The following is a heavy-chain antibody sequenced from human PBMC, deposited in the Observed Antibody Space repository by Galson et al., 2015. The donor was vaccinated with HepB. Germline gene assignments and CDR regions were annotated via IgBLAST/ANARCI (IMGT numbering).Heavy chain of an antibody. CDR1: GYTFTSYY. J-gene: IGHJ3*02. V-gene: IGHV1-46*03. CDR3: ATHPYGGNDAFDI. Sequence: SVKVSCKASGYTFTSYYMHWVRQAPGQGLEWTGIINPSGGSTSYAQKFQGRVTMTRDTSTSTVYMELSSLRSEDTAVYYCATHPYGGNDAFDIWGQGTMVTVSS. CDR2: INPSGGST. D-gene: IGHD4-23*01.